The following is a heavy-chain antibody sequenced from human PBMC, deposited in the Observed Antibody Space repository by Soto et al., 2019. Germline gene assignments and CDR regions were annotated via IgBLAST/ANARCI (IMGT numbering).Heavy chain of an antibody. V-gene: IGHV4-31*03. CDR3: ARAPQDGDYVSDY. CDR1: GGSISSGGDY. J-gene: IGHJ4*02. Sequence: SETLSLSCTVSGGSISSGGDYWSWIRQHPGKGLEWIGYIYYSGSTYYNPSLKSRVTISVDTSKNQFSLKLSSVTAADTAVYYCARAPQDGDYVSDYWGQGTLVTVSS. D-gene: IGHD4-17*01. CDR2: IYYSGST.